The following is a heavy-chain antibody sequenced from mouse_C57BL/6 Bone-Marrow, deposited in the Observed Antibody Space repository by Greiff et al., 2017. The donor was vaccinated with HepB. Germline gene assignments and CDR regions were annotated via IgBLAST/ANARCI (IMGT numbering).Heavy chain of an antibody. J-gene: IGHJ3*01. CDR2: IDPSDSYT. CDR3: ARRGGNPFAY. CDR1: GYTFTSYW. V-gene: IGHV1-69*01. D-gene: IGHD2-1*01. Sequence: VQLQQSGAELVMPGASVKLSCKASGYTFTSYWMHWVKQRPGQGLEWIGEIDPSDSYTNYNQKLKGKSTLTVDKSSSTAYMQLSSLTSEDSAVYYCARRGGNPFAYWGQGTLVTVSA.